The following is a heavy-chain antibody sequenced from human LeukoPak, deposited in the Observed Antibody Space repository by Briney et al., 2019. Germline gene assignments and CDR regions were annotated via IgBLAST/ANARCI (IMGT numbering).Heavy chain of an antibody. D-gene: IGHD1-26*01. V-gene: IGHV1-3*02. CDR3: ARGGGGSYFDLDY. CDR2: SNAGNGNT. J-gene: IGHJ4*02. CDR1: GYTFTSYA. Sequence: ASVKVSCKASGYTFTSYAMNWVRQAPGQRLEWMGWSNAGNGNTKYSQEFQGRVTITRDTSASTAYMELSSLRSEDIAVYYCARGGGGSYFDLDYWGQGTLVTVSS.